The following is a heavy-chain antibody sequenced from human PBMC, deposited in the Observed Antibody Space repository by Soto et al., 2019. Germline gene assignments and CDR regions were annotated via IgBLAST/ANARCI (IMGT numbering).Heavy chain of an antibody. CDR2: INHSGST. D-gene: IGHD4-4*01. Sequence: SETLSLTCAVYGGSFSGYYWSWIRQPPGKGLEWIGEINHSGSTNYNPSLKSRVTISVDTSKNQFSLKLSSATAADTAVYYCARGRHDYSIRLYYYGMDVWGQGTTVTVSS. J-gene: IGHJ6*02. CDR3: ARGRHDYSIRLYYYGMDV. CDR1: GGSFSGYY. V-gene: IGHV4-34*01.